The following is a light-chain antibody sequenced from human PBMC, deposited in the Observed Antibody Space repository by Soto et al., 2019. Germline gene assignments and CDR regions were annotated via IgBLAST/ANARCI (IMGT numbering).Light chain of an antibody. J-gene: IGKJ5*01. V-gene: IGKV3-15*01. CDR1: QSVSSN. CDR2: GAS. Sequence: EIVMTQSPATLSVSPGERATLSCRASQSVSSNLAWYQQKPGQAPRLLIYGASTRATGIPARFSGSGSGTEFTLTISKLQSEDFAVYFCQQYHNWPPITFGQGTRLQIK. CDR3: QQYHNWPPIT.